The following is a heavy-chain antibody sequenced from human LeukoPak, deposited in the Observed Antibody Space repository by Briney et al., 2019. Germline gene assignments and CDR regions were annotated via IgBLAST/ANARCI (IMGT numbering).Heavy chain of an antibody. CDR2: ISGSGGST. V-gene: IGHV3-23*01. Sequence: GGSLRLSCAASGLTFSSYAMSWVRQAPGKGLEWVSAISGSGGSTYYADSVKGRFTISRDNSKNTLYLQMNRLRVEDTAVYYCAKGLGYYDSSGYYPGDYWGQGTLVTVSS. CDR3: AKGLGYYDSSGYYPGDY. J-gene: IGHJ4*02. CDR1: GLTFSSYA. D-gene: IGHD3-22*01.